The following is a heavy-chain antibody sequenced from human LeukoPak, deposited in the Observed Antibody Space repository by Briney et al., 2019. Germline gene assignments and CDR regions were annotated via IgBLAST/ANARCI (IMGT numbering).Heavy chain of an antibody. D-gene: IGHD3-3*01. CDR2: FDPEEAKM. CDR3: TTRSGDFWSGFVN. CDR1: GKSLSELS. Sequence: ASVKVPCKVSGKSLSELSIQWVGQAPGKGLGCVGGFDPEEAKMVYAQNFQGRVTMTEDTSTQTAYMELSGLTSGDTAVYYCTTRSGDFWSGFVNWGQGTLVTVSS. V-gene: IGHV1-24*01. J-gene: IGHJ4*02.